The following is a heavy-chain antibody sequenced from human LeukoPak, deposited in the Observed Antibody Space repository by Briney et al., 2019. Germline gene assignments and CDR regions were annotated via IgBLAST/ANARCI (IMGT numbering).Heavy chain of an antibody. CDR3: ARDGDSKGQQGYFDY. CDR2: ISSSSSYT. Sequence: GGSLRLSCAASGFTFSDYYMSWIRQAPGKGLEWVSYISSSSSYTNYADSVKGRFTISRDNAKNSLYLQMNSLRAEDTAVYYCARDGDSKGQQGYFDYWGQGTLVTVSS. J-gene: IGHJ4*02. V-gene: IGHV3-11*05. D-gene: IGHD4-11*01. CDR1: GFTFSDYY.